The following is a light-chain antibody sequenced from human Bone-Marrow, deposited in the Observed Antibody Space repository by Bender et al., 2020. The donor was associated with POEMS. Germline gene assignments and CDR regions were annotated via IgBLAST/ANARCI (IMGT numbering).Light chain of an antibody. J-gene: IGLJ1*01. CDR1: SSDIGAYDY. CDR3: TSYTSSSTLPYV. Sequence: QSALTQPASVSGSPGQSITIACTGTSSDIGAYDYVSWYQQHPGKAPKLMIYDVSNRPSGVSNRFSGSKSGNTASLTISALQAEDEADYYCTSYTSSSTLPYVFGTGTKVTVL. V-gene: IGLV2-14*03. CDR2: DVS.